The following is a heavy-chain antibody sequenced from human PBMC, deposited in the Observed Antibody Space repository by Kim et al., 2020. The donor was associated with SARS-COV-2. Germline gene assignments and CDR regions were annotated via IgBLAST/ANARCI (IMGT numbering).Heavy chain of an antibody. D-gene: IGHD3-16*01. J-gene: IGHJ3*02. CDR1: GGSISSYY. CDR3: ARETIRGGPFDI. Sequence: SETLSLTCTVSGGSISSYYWSWIRQPPGKGLEWIGYIYYSGSTNYNPSLKSRVTISVDTSKNQFSLKLSSVTAADTAVYYCARETIRGGPFDIWGQGTMV. V-gene: IGHV4-59*13. CDR2: IYYSGST.